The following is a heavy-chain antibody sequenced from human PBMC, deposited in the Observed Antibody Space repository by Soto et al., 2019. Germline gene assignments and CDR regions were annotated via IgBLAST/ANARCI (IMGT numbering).Heavy chain of an antibody. CDR1: GFTFSTYG. CDR2: ISYDGVNK. J-gene: IGHJ4*02. Sequence: QVQLVESGGGVVQPGRSLRLSCAASGFTFSTYGMHWVRQAPGKGLEWVAVISYDGVNKYYADSVKGRFTIYRDNSQDTLYLQMDSLRAEDTAVYYCAKSVYNWNDGFFGYWGQGTLVTVSS. V-gene: IGHV3-30*18. CDR3: AKSVYNWNDGFFGY. D-gene: IGHD1-1*01.